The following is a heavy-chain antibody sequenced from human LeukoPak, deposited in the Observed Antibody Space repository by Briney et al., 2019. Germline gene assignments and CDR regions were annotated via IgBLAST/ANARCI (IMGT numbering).Heavy chain of an antibody. D-gene: IGHD1-20*01. CDR2: IWYDGSKK. J-gene: IGHJ4*02. CDR3: ARLTGEALDY. CDR1: GFTFSSHG. Sequence: GRSLGLSCAASGFTFSSHGMHWVRQAPGKGLEWVAVIWYDGSKKYYVDSVKGRFTISRDNSKNALYLQMNTLRADDTAVYYCARLTGEALDYWGQGTLVTVSS. V-gene: IGHV3-33*01.